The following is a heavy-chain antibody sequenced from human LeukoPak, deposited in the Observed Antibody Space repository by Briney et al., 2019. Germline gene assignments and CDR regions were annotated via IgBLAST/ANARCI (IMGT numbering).Heavy chain of an antibody. J-gene: IGHJ5*02. CDR2: INPSGGST. Sequence: ASVKVSCKASGYTFTSYYMHWVRQAPGQGLEWMGIINPSGGSTSYAQKFQGRVTMTRDTSTSTVYMELSRLTSDDTAVYYCARGGPTYGSKYNWFDPWGQGTLVTVSS. CDR3: ARGGPTYGSKYNWFDP. D-gene: IGHD4/OR15-4a*01. CDR1: GYTFTSYY. V-gene: IGHV1-46*01.